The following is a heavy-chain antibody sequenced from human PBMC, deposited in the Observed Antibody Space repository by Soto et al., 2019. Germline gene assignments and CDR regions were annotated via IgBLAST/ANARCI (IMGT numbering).Heavy chain of an antibody. D-gene: IGHD3-10*01. J-gene: IGHJ6*02. CDR2: IYYSGST. Sequence: QVQLQESGPGLVKPSQTLSLTCTVSGGSISSGGYYWSWIRQHPGKGLEWIGYIYYSGSTYYNPALESRVTISVDTSKNQFSLKLSSVTAADTAVYYCARDVLLWFGESSVVWGQGTTVTVSS. V-gene: IGHV4-31*03. CDR3: ARDVLLWFGESSVV. CDR1: GGSISSGGYY.